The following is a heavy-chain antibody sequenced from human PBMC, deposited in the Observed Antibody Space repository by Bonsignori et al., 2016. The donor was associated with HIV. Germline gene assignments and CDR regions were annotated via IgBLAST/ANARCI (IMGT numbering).Heavy chain of an antibody. CDR3: ARVKSGSGSYSPDYYYYYYMDV. J-gene: IGHJ6*03. CDR1: GESFSGYH. Sequence: SETLSLTCAVYGESFSGYHWTWIRQPLGKGLDWIGEISHIGTTNYNPSLKSRLTISVDTSKNQFSLNLTSVTAADTAVYYCARVKSGSGSYSPDYYYYYYMDVWGHRDHGHRLL. V-gene: IGHV4-34*01. D-gene: IGHD3-10*01. CDR2: ISHIGTT.